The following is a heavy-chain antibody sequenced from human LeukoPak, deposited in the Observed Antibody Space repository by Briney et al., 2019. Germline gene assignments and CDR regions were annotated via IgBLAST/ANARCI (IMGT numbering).Heavy chain of an antibody. Sequence: GGSLTLSCAASGFTFSSYAMSWVRQAPGKGLEWVSVIYSDGNTYYADSVKGRFTISRDNSKNTLYLQMNSLRAEDTAVYYCARDFSGRGDAFDIWGQGTMVTVSS. V-gene: IGHV3-53*01. D-gene: IGHD1-26*01. J-gene: IGHJ3*02. CDR1: GFTFSSYA. CDR2: IYSDGNT. CDR3: ARDFSGRGDAFDI.